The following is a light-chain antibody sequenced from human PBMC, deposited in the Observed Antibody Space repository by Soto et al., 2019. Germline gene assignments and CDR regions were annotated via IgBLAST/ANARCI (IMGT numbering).Light chain of an antibody. CDR2: KAS. CDR3: QQYNNYGSWT. J-gene: IGKJ1*01. CDR1: QSISAG. V-gene: IGKV1-5*03. Sequence: DIQMTHSPSTLSASVGDRVTITCRASQSISAGLAWYQQKPGKAPKLLIYKASSLESGVPSRFSGSGSGTEFTLTISSLQPDDFATYYCQQYNNYGSWTFGQGTKVDIK.